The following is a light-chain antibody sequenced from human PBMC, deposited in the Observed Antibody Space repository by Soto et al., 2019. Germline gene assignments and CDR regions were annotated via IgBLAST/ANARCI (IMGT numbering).Light chain of an antibody. CDR3: VSYTSSTTYV. V-gene: IGLV2-14*03. CDR1: SSDVGGSNF. Sequence: SVLTQPASVSDSPGQSITISCTGTSSDVGGSNFVSWYQQHPGKPPKLIIYVVANRPSGVSNRVSGSKSGSTASLIISRLQTEDEADYYCVSYTSSTTYVFGTGTKVTVL. CDR2: VVA. J-gene: IGLJ1*01.